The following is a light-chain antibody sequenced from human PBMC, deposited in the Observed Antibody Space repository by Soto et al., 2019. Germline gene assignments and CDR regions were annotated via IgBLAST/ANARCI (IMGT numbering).Light chain of an antibody. CDR2: DAS. Sequence: DIQMTQSPSTLSASVGDRVTITCRASQSIRSWLAWYQQKPGKAPKLLIFDASSLESGVPSRFSGSGSGTEFTLTISSLQPDDFATYYCQQYNSYPLTFGGGTKVDIK. V-gene: IGKV1-5*01. J-gene: IGKJ4*01. CDR3: QQYNSYPLT. CDR1: QSIRSW.